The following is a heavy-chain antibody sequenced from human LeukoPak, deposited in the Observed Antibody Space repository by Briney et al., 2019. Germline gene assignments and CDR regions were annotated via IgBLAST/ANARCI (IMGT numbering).Heavy chain of an antibody. D-gene: IGHD6-6*01. V-gene: IGHV1-2*02. CDR1: GYTFPGYY. CDR2: INPNSGGT. J-gene: IGHJ4*02. Sequence: GASVKVSCKASGYTFPGYYMHWVRQAPGQGLEWMGWINPNSGGTNYAQKFQGRVTMTRDTSISTASMELSRLRSDDTAVYYCAREHSSSSGKVFDYWGQGTLVTVSS. CDR3: AREHSSSSGKVFDY.